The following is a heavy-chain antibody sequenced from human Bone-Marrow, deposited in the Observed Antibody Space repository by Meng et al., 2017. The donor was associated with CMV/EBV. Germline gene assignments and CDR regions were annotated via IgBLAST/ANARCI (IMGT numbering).Heavy chain of an antibody. V-gene: IGHV3-9*01. Sequence: SLKISCAASGFTFDDYAMHWVRQAPGKGLEWVSGISWNSGSIGYADSVKGRFTISRDNAKNSLYLQMNSLRAEDTAVYYCAKIDCSSTSCPFDPWGQGTLVTVSS. J-gene: IGHJ5*02. D-gene: IGHD2-2*01. CDR2: ISWNSGSI. CDR1: GFTFDDYA. CDR3: AKIDCSSTSCPFDP.